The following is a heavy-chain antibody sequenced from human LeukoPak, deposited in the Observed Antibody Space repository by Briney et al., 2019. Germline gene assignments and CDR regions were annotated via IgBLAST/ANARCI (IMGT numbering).Heavy chain of an antibody. D-gene: IGHD3-10*01. CDR2: ISAYNGNT. CDR1: GYTFTSYG. Sequence: ASVTVSCTASGYTFTSYGISWVRQAPGQGLEWMGWISAYNGNTNYAQKLQGRVTMTTGTSTSTAYMELRSLRSDDTAVCYCARGLFDYYGSGSYCNYSDYWGQGTLVTVSS. V-gene: IGHV1-18*01. J-gene: IGHJ4*02. CDR3: ARGLFDYYGSGSYCNYSDY.